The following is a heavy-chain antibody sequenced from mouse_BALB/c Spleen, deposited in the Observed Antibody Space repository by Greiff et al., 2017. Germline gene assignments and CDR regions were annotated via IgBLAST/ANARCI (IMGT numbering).Heavy chain of an antibody. J-gene: IGHJ4*01. D-gene: IGHD2-4*01. CDR1: GYTFTSYY. CDR2: IYPGNVNT. V-gene: IGHV1S56*01. CDR3: ARAITTYYAMDY. Sequence: QVQLQQSGPELVKPGASVRISCKASGYTFTSYYIHWVKQRPGQGLEWIGWIYPGNVNTKYNEKFKGKATLTADKSSSTAYMQLSSLTSEDSAVYFCARAITTYYAMDYWGQGTSVTVSS.